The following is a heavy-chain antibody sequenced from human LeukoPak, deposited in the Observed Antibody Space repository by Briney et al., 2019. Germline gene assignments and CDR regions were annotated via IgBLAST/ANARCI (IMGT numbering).Heavy chain of an antibody. J-gene: IGHJ4*02. CDR3: ARYPYSDSGVWQAFDY. CDR2: MHYSGIT. CDR1: GGSISSGSHY. Sequence: PSETLSLTRIVSGGSISSGSHYWGWIRQPPGKGLEWTGSMHYSGITYYNPSLTSRVTISVDTSKNQFSLRLTSVTAADTAVCYCARYPYSDSGVWQAFDYWGQGTLVTVSS. V-gene: IGHV4-39*01. D-gene: IGHD5-12*01.